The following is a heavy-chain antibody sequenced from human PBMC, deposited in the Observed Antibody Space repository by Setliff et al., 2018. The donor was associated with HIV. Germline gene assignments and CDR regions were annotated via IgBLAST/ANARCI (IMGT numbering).Heavy chain of an antibody. CDR1: GGSISNSRYY. CDR2: IYYSGST. D-gene: IGHD3-22*01. V-gene: IGHV4-39*01. J-gene: IGHJ5*02. Sequence: PSETLSLTCTVSGGSISNSRYYWSWIRQPPGKGLEWIGSIYYSGSTYYNPSLKSRLTISIDTSKNQFSLKLSSVTAADAAVYYCASRVYYYDSSGYLREEGFDPWGQGTLVTVSS. CDR3: ASRVYYYDSSGYLREEGFDP.